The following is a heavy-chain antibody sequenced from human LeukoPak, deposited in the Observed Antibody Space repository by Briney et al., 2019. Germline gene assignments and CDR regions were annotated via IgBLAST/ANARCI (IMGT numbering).Heavy chain of an antibody. V-gene: IGHV1-2*02. Sequence: VASVKVSCKASGYTFTDYYMHWVRQAPGQGLEWMGWINPNSGGTNYAQKFYARVTMTRDTSISTAYMELRRLRSDDTAVFYCARSPDILTGENFDYWGQGTLVTVSS. CDR2: INPNSGGT. J-gene: IGHJ4*02. CDR1: GYTFTDYY. CDR3: ARSPDILTGENFDY. D-gene: IGHD3-9*01.